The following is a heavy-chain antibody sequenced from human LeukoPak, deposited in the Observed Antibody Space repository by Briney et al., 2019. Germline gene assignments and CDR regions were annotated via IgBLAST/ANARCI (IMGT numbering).Heavy chain of an antibody. CDR2: INPNSGGT. J-gene: IGHJ6*03. Sequence: ASVKVSCKASGHTLTVHYIHWVRQAPGQGLEWMGWINPNSGGTNYAQKFQGRVTMTRDTSISTAYMELSRLRSDDTAVYYCARGLTGSGWNYYYYMDVWGKGTTVTVSS. V-gene: IGHV1-2*02. CDR3: ARGLTGSGWNYYYYMDV. D-gene: IGHD1-20*01. CDR1: GHTLTVHY.